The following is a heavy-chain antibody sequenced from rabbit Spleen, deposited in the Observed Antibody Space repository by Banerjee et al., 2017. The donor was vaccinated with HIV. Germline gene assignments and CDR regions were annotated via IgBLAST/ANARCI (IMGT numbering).Heavy chain of an antibody. CDR1: GYTISSSHW. Sequence: QSLEESGGDLVKPGASLTLTCTASGYTISSSHWIWCVRRAPGKGLEWIACIYAGSSGNTYSAIWAKGRFTISKTSSTTVTLQMTSLTAADTATYFCARDSSSSFSSYGMDLWGPGTLVTVS. D-gene: IGHD3-3*01. J-gene: IGHJ6*01. CDR3: ARDSSSSFSSYGMDL. CDR2: IYAGSSGNT. V-gene: IGHV1S40*01.